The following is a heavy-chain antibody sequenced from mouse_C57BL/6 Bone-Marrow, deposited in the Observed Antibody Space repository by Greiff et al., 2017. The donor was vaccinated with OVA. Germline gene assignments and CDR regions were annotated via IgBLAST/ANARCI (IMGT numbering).Heavy chain of an antibody. Sequence: EVQLVESGGDLVKPGGSLKLSCAASGFTFSSYGMSWVRQTPDKRLEWVATISSGGSYTYYPDSVKGRFTISRDNAKNTLYLQRSSLKSEDTAMCCCTRPGNWDMDYWGQGTSVTVSS. CDR3: TRPGNWDMDY. J-gene: IGHJ4*01. V-gene: IGHV5-6*01. CDR2: ISSGGSYT. CDR1: GFTFSSYG. D-gene: IGHD4-1*01.